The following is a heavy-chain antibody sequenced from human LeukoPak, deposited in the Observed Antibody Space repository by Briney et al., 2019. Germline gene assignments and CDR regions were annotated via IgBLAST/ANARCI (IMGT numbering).Heavy chain of an antibody. J-gene: IGHJ4*02. CDR3: AKARILWFGELDDY. Sequence: PGGSLRLSCAASGFTFSSYAMSWVRQAPGKGLEWVSAISGSGGSTYYADSVKGRFTISRDNSKNTLYLQMNSLRAEDTAVYYCAKARILWFGELDDYWGQGTLVTVSS. D-gene: IGHD3-10*01. V-gene: IGHV3-23*01. CDR1: GFTFSSYA. CDR2: ISGSGGST.